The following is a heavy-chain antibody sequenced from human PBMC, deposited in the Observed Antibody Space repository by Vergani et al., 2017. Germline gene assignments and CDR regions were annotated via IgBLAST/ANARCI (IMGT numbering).Heavy chain of an antibody. D-gene: IGHD2-2*01. CDR3: ASNTGHCSRAGCLKPYYYYFYMYV. CDR1: GGSFSGYY. V-gene: IGHV4-34*01. Sequence: QVKLQESGPGRVKPSETLSLTCAVYGGSFSGYYWSWIRKPPGKGLEWIGEINHSGIPNYNPSLERRVTISADTSKNQFSLKLGSVTAADTAIYYCASNTGHCSRAGCLKPYYYYFYMYVWGKGTTVTVSS. CDR2: INHSGIP. J-gene: IGHJ6*03.